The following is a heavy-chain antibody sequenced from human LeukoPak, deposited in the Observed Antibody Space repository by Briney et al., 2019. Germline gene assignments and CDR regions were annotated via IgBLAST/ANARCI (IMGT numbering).Heavy chain of an antibody. J-gene: IGHJ4*02. CDR3: ARSYIDRTALPLV. Sequence: GGSLRLSCAASGFTFSSYAMSWVRQAPGKGLEWVSAIGGSGGSTYYADSVKGRFTISRDNAKNSLYLHMNSLRAEDTAVYYCARSYIDRTALPLVWGQGTLVTVSS. CDR1: GFTFSSYA. CDR2: IGGSGGST. V-gene: IGHV3-23*01. D-gene: IGHD2-2*02.